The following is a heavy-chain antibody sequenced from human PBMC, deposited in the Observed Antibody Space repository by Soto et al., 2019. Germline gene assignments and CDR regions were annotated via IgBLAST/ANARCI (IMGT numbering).Heavy chain of an antibody. V-gene: IGHV3-7*03. J-gene: IGHJ3*01. CDR1: GFTISNYW. Sequence: EVHLMESGGGLVQPGGSLTLSCAASGFTISNYWMSWVRQAPGMGLEWVANIKSDGSDKYYVDSVKGRFTISRDNTKNSLSLQMNSLRAEDTAVYYCARDRYSSSLFDFWGQGTMVTVSS. D-gene: IGHD6-13*01. CDR3: ARDRYSSSLFDF. CDR2: IKSDGSDK.